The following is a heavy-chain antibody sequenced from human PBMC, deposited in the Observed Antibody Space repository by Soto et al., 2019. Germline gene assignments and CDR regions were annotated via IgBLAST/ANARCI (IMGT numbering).Heavy chain of an antibody. V-gene: IGHV3-21*04. CDR1: GFTFSSYS. CDR3: AKSEYQLLIWFDP. CDR2: ISSSSSYI. D-gene: IGHD2-2*01. J-gene: IGHJ5*02. Sequence: GGSLRLSCAASGFTFSSYSMNWVRQAPGKGLEWVSSISSSSSYIYYADSVKGRFTISRDNSKNTLYLQMNSLRAEDTAVYYCAKSEYQLLIWFDPWGQGTLVTVSS.